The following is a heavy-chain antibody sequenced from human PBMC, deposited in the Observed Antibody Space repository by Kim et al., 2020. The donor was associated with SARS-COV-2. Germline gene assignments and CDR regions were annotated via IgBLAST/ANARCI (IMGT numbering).Heavy chain of an antibody. CDR3: ARGPCSSTSCQGLYGMDV. J-gene: IGHJ6*02. D-gene: IGHD2-2*01. Sequence: KSRVTISVDTSKSQFSLKLSSVTAADTAVYYCARGPCSSTSCQGLYGMDVWGQGTTVTVSS. V-gene: IGHV4-34*01.